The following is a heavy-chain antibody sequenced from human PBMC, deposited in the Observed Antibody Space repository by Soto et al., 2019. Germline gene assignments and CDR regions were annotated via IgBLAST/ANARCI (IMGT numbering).Heavy chain of an antibody. CDR1: GGSISSSSYY. V-gene: IGHV4-39*01. J-gene: IGHJ6*03. D-gene: IGHD6-19*01. Sequence: SETLSLTCTVSGGSISSSSYYWGWIRQPPGKGLEWIGSIYYSGSTYYNPSLKSRVTISVDMSKNQFSLKLSSVTAADTAVYYCARLIMEQGSGWYFYSYMDVWGKGTTVTVSS. CDR2: IYYSGST. CDR3: ARLIMEQGSGWYFYSYMDV.